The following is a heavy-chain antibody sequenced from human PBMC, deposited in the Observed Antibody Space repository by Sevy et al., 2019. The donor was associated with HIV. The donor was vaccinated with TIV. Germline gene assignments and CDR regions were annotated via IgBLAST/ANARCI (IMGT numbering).Heavy chain of an antibody. CDR1: GYTLTELS. J-gene: IGHJ3*02. D-gene: IGHD3-10*01. V-gene: IGHV1-24*01. Sequence: ASVKVSCKVSGYTLTELSMHWVRQAPGKGLEWMGGFDPEDGETIYAQKFQGRVTMTDDTSTDTAYMELSSLRSEDTAVYYCATDLGIWFGELSSDAFDIWGQGTMVTVSS. CDR2: FDPEDGET. CDR3: ATDLGIWFGELSSDAFDI.